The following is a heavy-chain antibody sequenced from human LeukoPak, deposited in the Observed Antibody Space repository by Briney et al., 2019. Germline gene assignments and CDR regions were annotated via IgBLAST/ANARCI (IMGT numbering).Heavy chain of an antibody. D-gene: IGHD4-23*01. CDR1: GFTFSNYA. CDR3: AKESGNSEHFDY. J-gene: IGHJ4*02. V-gene: IGHV3-23*01. CDR2: ISGSGGST. Sequence: GGSLRLSCAASGFTFSNYAMNWVRQAPGKGLEWVSGISGSGGSTYYADSVKGRFTISRDNSKKTLYLQMNSLRADDTAIYYCAKESGNSEHFDYWGQGTVVTVSS.